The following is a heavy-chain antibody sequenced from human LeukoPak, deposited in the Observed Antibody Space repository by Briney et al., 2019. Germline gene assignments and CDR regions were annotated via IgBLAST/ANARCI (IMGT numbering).Heavy chain of an antibody. Sequence: ASVKVSCKTSGYTFTSYDINWVRQATGQGLEWMGWMNPNSGNTGYAQKFQGRVTMTRNTSISTAYMELSRLRSEDTAVYYCARGTSSSWYRGWFDPWGQGTLVTVSS. D-gene: IGHD6-13*01. V-gene: IGHV1-8*01. J-gene: IGHJ5*02. CDR1: GYTFTSYD. CDR3: ARGTSSSWYRGWFDP. CDR2: MNPNSGNT.